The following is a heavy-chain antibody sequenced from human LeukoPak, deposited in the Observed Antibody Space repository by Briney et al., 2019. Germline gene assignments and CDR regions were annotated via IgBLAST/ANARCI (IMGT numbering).Heavy chain of an antibody. CDR1: GFTFSSYA. J-gene: IGHJ4*02. CDR3: AKALLYSSSYFNC. CDR2: ISGSGGST. V-gene: IGHV3-23*01. Sequence: GGSLRLSCAASGFTFSSYAMSWVRQAPGKGLEWVSAISGSGGSTYYADPVKGRFTISRDNSKNTLYLQMNSLRAEDTAVYYCAKALLYSSSYFNCWGQGTLVTVSS. D-gene: IGHD6-13*01.